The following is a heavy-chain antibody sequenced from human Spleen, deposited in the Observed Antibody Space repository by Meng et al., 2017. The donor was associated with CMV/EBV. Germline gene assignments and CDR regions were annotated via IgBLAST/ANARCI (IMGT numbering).Heavy chain of an antibody. Sequence: QLEDAAPGLVKPSETLSLTCSVSGGSISSYYWGWIRQPAGKGLELIGRIYTSGSTNYNPSLKSRVTMSVDTSKNQFSLKLSSVTAADTAVYYCARHQYYYGSGSYYGHYPAFDYWGQGTLVTVSS. CDR3: ARHQYYYGSGSYYGHYPAFDY. CDR1: GGSISSYY. CDR2: IYTSGST. J-gene: IGHJ4*02. D-gene: IGHD3-10*01. V-gene: IGHV4-4*07.